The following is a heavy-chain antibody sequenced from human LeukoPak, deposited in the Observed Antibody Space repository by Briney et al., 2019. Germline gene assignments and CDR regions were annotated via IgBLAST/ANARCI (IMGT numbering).Heavy chain of an antibody. J-gene: IGHJ5*02. V-gene: IGHV4-34*01. CDR2: INHSGST. D-gene: IGHD2-15*01. CDR3: ARGTPVVVAATRPHWFDP. Sequence: PSETLSLTCAVYGGSFSGYYWSGIRQPPGKGLEWIGEINHSGSTNYNPSLKSRVTISVDTSKNQFSLKLSSVTAADTAVYYCARGTPVVVAATRPHWFDPWGQGTLVTVSS. CDR1: GGSFSGYY.